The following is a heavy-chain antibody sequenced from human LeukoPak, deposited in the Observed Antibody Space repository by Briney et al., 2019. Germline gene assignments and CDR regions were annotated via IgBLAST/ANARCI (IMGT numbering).Heavy chain of an antibody. CDR1: GASISRYY. D-gene: IGHD5-24*01. CDR3: AKVGDGYNQRYYFDY. Sequence: SDTLSLTCTVSGASISRYYWSWIRQPRGKALEWIGHIYYGGSANFNPSLRSRVTISLDTSKNQFSLKLTSVTAADTAVYYCAKVGDGYNQRYYFDYWGQGILVTVSS. V-gene: IGHV4-59*07. J-gene: IGHJ4*02. CDR2: IYYGGSA.